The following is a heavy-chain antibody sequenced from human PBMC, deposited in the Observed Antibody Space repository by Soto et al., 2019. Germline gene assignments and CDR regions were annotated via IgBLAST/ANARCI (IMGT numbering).Heavy chain of an antibody. Sequence: QVQLVQSGAEVRKPGSSVKVSCEASGGTFSGHAISWVRQAPGQGPEWMGGLIPLFGTTQHAQRFQGRITITADKSKTTAYMELTSLRFEDTAIYYCARGPNWGYRFDAWGQGTLVTVSS. V-gene: IGHV1-69*06. CDR3: ARGPNWGYRFDA. CDR2: LIPLFGTT. CDR1: GGTFSGHA. J-gene: IGHJ4*02. D-gene: IGHD7-27*01.